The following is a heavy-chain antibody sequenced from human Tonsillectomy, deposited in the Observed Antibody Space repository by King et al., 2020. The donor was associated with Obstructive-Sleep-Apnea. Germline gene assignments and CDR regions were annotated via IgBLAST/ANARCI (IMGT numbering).Heavy chain of an antibody. CDR2: ISSSSSYI. D-gene: IGHD5-18*01. CDR1: GFTFSSYS. Sequence: VQLVESGGGLVKPGGSLRLSCAASGFTFSSYSMNWVRQAPGKGLEWVSSISSSSSYIYYADSVKGRFTISRDNAKNSLYLQMNSLRAEDTAVYYCARDLNSYGSYIDYWGQGTLVTVSS. CDR3: ARDLNSYGSYIDY. J-gene: IGHJ4*02. V-gene: IGHV3-21*01.